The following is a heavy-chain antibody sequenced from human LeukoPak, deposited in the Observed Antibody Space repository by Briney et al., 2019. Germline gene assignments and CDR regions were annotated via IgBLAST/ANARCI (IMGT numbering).Heavy chain of an antibody. D-gene: IGHD4-23*01. CDR3: ARLGPHYGGNPDNWFDP. CDR1: GGTFSSYA. J-gene: IGHJ5*02. Sequence: ASVKVSCKASGGTFSSYAISWVRQAPGQGLEWMGGIIPIFGTANYAQKFQGSVTITADESTSTAYMELSSLRSEDTAVYYCARLGPHYGGNPDNWFDPWGQGTLVTVSS. V-gene: IGHV1-69*13. CDR2: IIPIFGTA.